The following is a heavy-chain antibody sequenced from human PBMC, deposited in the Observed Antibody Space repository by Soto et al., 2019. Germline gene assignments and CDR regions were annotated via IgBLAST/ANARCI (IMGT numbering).Heavy chain of an antibody. V-gene: IGHV4-59*01. CDR1: GGSISSYY. Sequence: QVQLRESGPGLVKPSETLSLTCTVSGGSISSYYWSWIRQPPGKGLEWIGCVHNSGSTNHNPSLKSRVTISLDRSENQFSLNLSSVTAADTAVYYCAREFKSYDFWSGYYKPDAFDIWGQGTLVTVSS. CDR2: VHNSGST. CDR3: AREFKSYDFWSGYYKPDAFDI. J-gene: IGHJ3*02. D-gene: IGHD3-3*01.